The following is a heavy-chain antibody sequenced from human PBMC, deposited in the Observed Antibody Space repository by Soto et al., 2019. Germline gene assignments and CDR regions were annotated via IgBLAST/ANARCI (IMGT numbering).Heavy chain of an antibody. V-gene: IGHV3-23*01. CDR3: EKDRFRSGPETLYFQH. J-gene: IGHJ1*01. CDR2: ISGSGGST. CDR1: GFTFSSYA. D-gene: IGHD6-19*01. Sequence: GGSLRLSCAASGFTFSSYAMSWVRQAPGKGLEWVSAISGSGGSTYYADSVKGRFTISRDNSKNTLYLQMNSLRAEDTAVYYCEKDRFRSGPETLYFQHWGQGTLVTVSS.